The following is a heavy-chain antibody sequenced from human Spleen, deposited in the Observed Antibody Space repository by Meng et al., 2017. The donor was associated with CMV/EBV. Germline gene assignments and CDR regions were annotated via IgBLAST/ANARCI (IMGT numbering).Heavy chain of an antibody. Sequence: ASVKVSCKASGYTFTSYGISWVRQAPGQGLEWMEWISAYNGNTNYAQKLQGRVTMTTDTSTSTAYMELRSLRSDDTAVYYCARTGGLGATSSPWFDPWGQGTLVTVSS. D-gene: IGHD1-26*01. CDR1: GYTFTSYG. CDR2: ISAYNGNT. J-gene: IGHJ5*02. CDR3: ARTGGLGATSSPWFDP. V-gene: IGHV1-18*01.